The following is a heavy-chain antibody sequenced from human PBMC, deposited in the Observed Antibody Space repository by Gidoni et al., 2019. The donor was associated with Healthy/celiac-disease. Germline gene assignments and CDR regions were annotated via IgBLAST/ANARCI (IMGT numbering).Heavy chain of an antibody. CDR1: GGSFSGYY. Sequence: QVQLQQWGAGLLKPSETLSLTCAVYGGSFSGYYWSWIRQPPGKGLEWIGEINHSGSTNNNPSLKSRVTISVDTSKNQFSLKLSSVTAADTAVYYCARGRHYLNLYYYDSSGYYYYDYWGQGTLVTVSS. V-gene: IGHV4-34*01. CDR3: ARGRHYLNLYYYDSSGYYYYDY. CDR2: INHSGST. J-gene: IGHJ4*02. D-gene: IGHD3-22*01.